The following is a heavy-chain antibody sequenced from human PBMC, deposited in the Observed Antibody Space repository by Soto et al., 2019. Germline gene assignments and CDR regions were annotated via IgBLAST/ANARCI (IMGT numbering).Heavy chain of an antibody. Sequence: QITLKESGPTLVKPTQTLTLTCTLSGFSISSRGVGVAWIRQSPGKALEWLALIYWDDDKRYSAFLQSRATITKDTSKNQVVLTMTNMDPVDTSTYYCAHKGGRGAGMDVWGQGTTVTVSS. CDR3: AHKGGRGAGMDV. CDR2: IYWDDDK. V-gene: IGHV2-5*02. J-gene: IGHJ6*02. CDR1: GFSISSRGVG. D-gene: IGHD3-16*01.